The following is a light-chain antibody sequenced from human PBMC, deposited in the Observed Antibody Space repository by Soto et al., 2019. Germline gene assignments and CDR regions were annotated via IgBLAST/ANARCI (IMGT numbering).Light chain of an antibody. J-gene: IGKJ1*01. CDR2: LGS. CDR3: MQGLQSPGT. V-gene: IGKV2-28*01. Sequence: DLVMTQSPLSLSVTPGEPASISCRSSQSLLYSNGYNYLDWYLQRPGQSPQLLISLGSNRASGVPDRFSGSGSGTDFTLKISRVEAEDVGLYYCMQGLQSPGTFGQGTKVDIK. CDR1: QSLLYSNGYNY.